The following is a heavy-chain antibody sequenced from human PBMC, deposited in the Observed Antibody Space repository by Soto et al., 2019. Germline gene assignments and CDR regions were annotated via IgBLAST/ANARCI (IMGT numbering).Heavy chain of an antibody. CDR2: INPNSGGT. Sequence: GASVKVSCKTSGYTFTDYYMHWVRQAPGQGLEWMGWINPNSGGTNYAQKFQGRVAMTRDTSISTAYMELSRLRSDDTAVSYCVRVPTGTGTPDWSDPWGQGTLVTVSS. V-gene: IGHV1-2*02. J-gene: IGHJ5*02. D-gene: IGHD1-7*01. CDR3: VRVPTGTGTPDWSDP. CDR1: GYTFTDYY.